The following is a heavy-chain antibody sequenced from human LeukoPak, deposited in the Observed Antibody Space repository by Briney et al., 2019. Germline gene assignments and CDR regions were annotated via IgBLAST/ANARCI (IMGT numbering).Heavy chain of an antibody. CDR3: ARGPGYCSGGSCEYFQH. Sequence: SETLSLTCAVYGGSFSGYYWSWIRQPPGKGLEWIGEINHSGSTNYNPSLKSRVTISVDTSKNQFSLKLSSVAAADTAVYYCARGPGYCSGGSCEYFQHWGQGTLVTVSS. CDR1: GGSFSGYY. CDR2: INHSGST. J-gene: IGHJ1*01. D-gene: IGHD2-15*01. V-gene: IGHV4-34*01.